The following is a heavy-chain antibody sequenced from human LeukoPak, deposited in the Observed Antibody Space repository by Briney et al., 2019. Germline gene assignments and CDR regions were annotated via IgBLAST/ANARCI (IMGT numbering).Heavy chain of an antibody. D-gene: IGHD4-17*01. CDR2: INPNSGGT. CDR1: GYTFTGYY. Sequence: ASVKVSCKASGYTFTGYYMHWVRQAPGQGLEWMGRINPNSGGTNYAQKFQGRVTMTRDTSISTAYMELSRLRSDDTAVYYCARELRASTGFDPWGQGTLVTVSS. V-gene: IGHV1-2*06. CDR3: ARELRASTGFDP. J-gene: IGHJ5*02.